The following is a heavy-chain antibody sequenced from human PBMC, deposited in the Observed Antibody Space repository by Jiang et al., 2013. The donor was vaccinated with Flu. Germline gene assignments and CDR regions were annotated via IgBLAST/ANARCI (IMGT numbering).Heavy chain of an antibody. CDR3: ARDPLFDY. V-gene: IGHV3-48*03. Sequence: QLLESGGGLVQPGGSLRLSCTASGFTFSGYEMSWVRQAPGKGLEWVSYINNDGNTRYYADSVKGRFTVSRDNARNSVYLQLSSLRAEDTAVYYCARDPLFDYWGQGTLVTVSS. J-gene: IGHJ4*02. CDR2: INNDGNTR. CDR1: GFTFSGYE.